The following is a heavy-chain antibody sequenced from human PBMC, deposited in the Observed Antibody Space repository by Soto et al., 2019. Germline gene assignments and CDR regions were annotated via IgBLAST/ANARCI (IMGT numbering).Heavy chain of an antibody. Sequence: QVQLVQSGAEVKKPGASVKVSCKVSGFTLTELSMHWVRQAPGKGLEWMGGFDPEDGETIYAQNFQGRVTMTEDTSTDTAFMELSSLGSEDTAVYYCATALWLQPTNDAFDMWGQGTMVTVSS. V-gene: IGHV1-24*01. CDR3: ATALWLQPTNDAFDM. CDR2: FDPEDGET. CDR1: GFTLTELS. D-gene: IGHD5-18*01. J-gene: IGHJ3*02.